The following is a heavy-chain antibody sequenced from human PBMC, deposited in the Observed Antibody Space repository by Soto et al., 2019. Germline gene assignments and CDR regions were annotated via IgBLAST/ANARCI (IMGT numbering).Heavy chain of an antibody. V-gene: IGHV3-23*01. CDR3: AMQTRGVTANFDY. Sequence: EVQLLESGGGLVQPGGSLRLSCAASGFTFSSYAMSWVRQPPGKGLEWVSAITNSGGSTYYADSMKGQFTVSRDNSKNTLYLQMNSLRAEDTAVYYCAMQTRGVTANFDYWGQGTLVTVSS. J-gene: IGHJ4*02. CDR2: ITNSGGST. D-gene: IGHD2-21*02. CDR1: GFTFSSYA.